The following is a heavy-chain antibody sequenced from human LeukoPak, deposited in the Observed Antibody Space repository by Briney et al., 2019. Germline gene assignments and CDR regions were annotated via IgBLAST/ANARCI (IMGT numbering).Heavy chain of an antibody. J-gene: IGHJ4*02. CDR2: ISGSGGST. D-gene: IGHD3-3*01. CDR3: AKGPDYDFWSGSYYFDY. V-gene: IGHV3-23*01. CDR1: GFTFSSYA. Sequence: PGGSLRLSCAASGFTFSSYAMSWVRQAQGKGLEWVSAISGSGGSTYYADSVKGRFTISRDNSKNTLYLQMNSLRAEDTAVYYCAKGPDYDFWSGSYYFDYWGQGTLVTVSS.